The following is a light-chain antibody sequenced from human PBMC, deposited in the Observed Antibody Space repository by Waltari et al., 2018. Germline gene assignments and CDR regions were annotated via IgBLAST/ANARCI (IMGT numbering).Light chain of an antibody. CDR1: SGHSSKV. CDR2: VNSDGSH. CDR3: QTGGHGTWV. J-gene: IGLJ3*02. Sequence: QLVLTQSPSASASLGASVKLTCTLSSGHSSKVIAWHQQQPEKCPRYLMKVNSDGSHSKGDKIPDRFSGSSSGAEHYLTISSLQSEDEADYYCQTGGHGTWVFGGGTKLTVL. V-gene: IGLV4-69*01.